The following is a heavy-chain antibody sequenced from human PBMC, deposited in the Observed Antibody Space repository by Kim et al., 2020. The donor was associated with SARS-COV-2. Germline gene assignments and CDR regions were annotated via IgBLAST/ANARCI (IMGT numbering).Heavy chain of an antibody. CDR3: ARGYLWVVAATPLDY. V-gene: IGHV1-2*02. D-gene: IGHD2-15*01. J-gene: IGHJ4*02. Sequence: QKFQGRVTMTRDTSISTAYMELSRLRSDDTAVYYCARGYLWVVAATPLDYWGQGTLVTVSS.